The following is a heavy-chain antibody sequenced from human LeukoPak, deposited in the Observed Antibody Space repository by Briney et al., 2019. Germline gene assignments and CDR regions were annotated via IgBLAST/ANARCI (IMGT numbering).Heavy chain of an antibody. V-gene: IGHV3-30*04. CDR2: ISYDGSNK. Sequence: GGSLRLSCAASGFTFSSYAMHWVRQAPGKGLEWVAVISYDGSNKYYADSVKGRFTISRDNSKNTLYLQMNSLRAEDTAVCYCARDFRAYCGGDCYSGDAFDIWGQGTMVTVSS. J-gene: IGHJ3*02. CDR1: GFTFSSYA. D-gene: IGHD2-21*02. CDR3: ARDFRAYCGGDCYSGDAFDI.